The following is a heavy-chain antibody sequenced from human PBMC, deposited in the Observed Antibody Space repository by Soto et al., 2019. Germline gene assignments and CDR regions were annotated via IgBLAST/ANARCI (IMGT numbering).Heavy chain of an antibody. J-gene: IGHJ6*02. CDR1: GGSISGYY. Sequence: SETLSLACTVSGGSISGYYWSWIRQPPGEGLGWIGYIYYSGSTNYNPSLKSRVTIPVDTSKKQFSLKLSSVTAADTAVYYCARAPPYCYYGMDVWGQGTTDTDSS. CDR2: IYYSGST. CDR3: ARAPPYCYYGMDV. V-gene: IGHV4-59*01.